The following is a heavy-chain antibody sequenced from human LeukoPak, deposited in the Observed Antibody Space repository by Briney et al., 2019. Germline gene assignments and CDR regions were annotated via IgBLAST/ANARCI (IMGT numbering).Heavy chain of an antibody. V-gene: IGHV3-23*01. CDR3: ADGVTYFDY. J-gene: IGHJ4*02. D-gene: IGHD2-21*02. Sequence: GGSLRLSCVVSGITLSNYGMSWVRQAPGKGLEWVSGISERGGSTNYADSVKGRFIISRDTSKNTVYLQMNSLRAEDTAVYYCADGVTYFDYWGQGTLVTVSS. CDR1: GITLSNYG. CDR2: ISERGGST.